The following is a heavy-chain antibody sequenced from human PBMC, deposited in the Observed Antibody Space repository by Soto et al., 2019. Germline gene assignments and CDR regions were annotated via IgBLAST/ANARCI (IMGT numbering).Heavy chain of an antibody. CDR3: AKGWYGDHYYYYAMDV. D-gene: IGHD4-17*01. V-gene: IGHV1-18*01. CDR1: GYIFSNYG. Sequence: GXSVKVSFKASGYIFSNYGISWMRQVPGQGLEWMGWVSVYNGKSNYTQKFQGRVTMTTDTSTNTAYMELRSLRAEDTAVYYCAKGWYGDHYYYYAMDVWGQGTTVTVSS. CDR2: VSVYNGKS. J-gene: IGHJ6*02.